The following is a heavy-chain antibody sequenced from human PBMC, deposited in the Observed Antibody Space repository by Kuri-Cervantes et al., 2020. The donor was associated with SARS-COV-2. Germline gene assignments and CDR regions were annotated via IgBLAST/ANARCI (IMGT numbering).Heavy chain of an antibody. CDR2: ISSSSSTI. V-gene: IGHV3-48*01. D-gene: IGHD3-3*01. J-gene: IGHJ4*02. Sequence: GESLKISCAASGFTFSSYSMNWVRQAPGKGLEWVSYISSSSSTIYYADSVKGRFTISRDNAKNSLYLQMNSLRAEDTAVYYCARVEGISLDYRGQGTLVTVSS. CDR1: GFTFSSYS. CDR3: ARVEGISLDY.